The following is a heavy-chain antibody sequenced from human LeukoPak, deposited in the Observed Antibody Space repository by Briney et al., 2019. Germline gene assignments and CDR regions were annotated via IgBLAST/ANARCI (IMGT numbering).Heavy chain of an antibody. CDR1: GFTFSSSA. CDR2: ISDNGYDT. D-gene: IGHD6-19*01. CDR3: AKCIAVAAPLDY. J-gene: IGHJ4*02. V-gene: IGHV3-23*01. Sequence: GGSLRLSCAASGFTFSSSAMTWVRQAPGKGLEWVSAISDNGYDTFYADSVKGRFTISRDNSKNTLYLQMNSLRAEDTAVYYCAKCIAVAAPLDYWGQGTLVTVSS.